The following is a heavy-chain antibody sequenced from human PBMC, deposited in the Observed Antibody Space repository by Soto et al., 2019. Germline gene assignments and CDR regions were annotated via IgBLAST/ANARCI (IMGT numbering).Heavy chain of an antibody. V-gene: IGHV3-72*01. J-gene: IGHJ4*02. CDR2: TRNKANSYAT. Sequence: EVQLVESGGGLVQPGGSLRLSCAASGFTFSDHYMDWVRQAPGKGLEWVGRTRNKANSYATEYAASVKGRFTISRDGSKNSLYLQMNSLKTEDTAVYYCASSRGYCSSTTCHQYYCDYWGQGTLVTVSS. CDR3: ASSRGYCSSTTCHQYYCDY. CDR1: GFTFSDHY. D-gene: IGHD2-2*01.